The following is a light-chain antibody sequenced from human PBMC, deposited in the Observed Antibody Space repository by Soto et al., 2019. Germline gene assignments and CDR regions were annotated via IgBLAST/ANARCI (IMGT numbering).Light chain of an antibody. Sequence: QLVLTQSPSASASLGASVKLTCTLSSGHSSYAIAWHQQQPEKGPRYLMKLNSVGSHSKGDGIPDRFSGSSSGAERYLTISSLQSEDEADYYCQIWGTGTYVVFGGGTKLTVL. V-gene: IGLV4-69*01. CDR1: SGHSSYA. CDR2: LNSVGSH. J-gene: IGLJ2*01. CDR3: QIWGTGTYVV.